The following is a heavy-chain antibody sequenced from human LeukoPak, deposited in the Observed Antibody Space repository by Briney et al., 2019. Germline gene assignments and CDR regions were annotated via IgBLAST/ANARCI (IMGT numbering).Heavy chain of an antibody. V-gene: IGHV1-69*04. Sequence: GASVKVSCKASGGTFSSYAISWVRQAPGQGLEWMGRVIPMRNIVNYAPKFQGRVIITADNSRRTAYMELSSLTSDDTAVYYCARGKYCSGGECYSVRTSYNWFDPWGQGTVVTVSS. CDR2: VIPMRNIV. J-gene: IGHJ5*02. CDR3: ARGKYCSGGECYSVRTSYNWFDP. CDR1: GGTFSSYA. D-gene: IGHD2-15*01.